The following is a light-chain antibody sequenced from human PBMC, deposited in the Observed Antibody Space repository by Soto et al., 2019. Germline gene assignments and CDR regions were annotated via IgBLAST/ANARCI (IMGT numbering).Light chain of an antibody. J-gene: IGKJ4*01. Sequence: ILITQSPSTLSVSPWEGATLSCRASQGIGSTLAWYQQKPGQTPRLLIYGASTRATGVPARFSGSGSGTDFTLTINSLQSEDFAVYYCQHYANWPLTFGGGTKVDIK. V-gene: IGKV3-15*01. CDR3: QHYANWPLT. CDR1: QGIGST. CDR2: GAS.